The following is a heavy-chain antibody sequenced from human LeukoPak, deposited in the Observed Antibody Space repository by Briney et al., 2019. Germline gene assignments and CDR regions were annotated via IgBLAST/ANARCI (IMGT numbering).Heavy chain of an antibody. J-gene: IGHJ6*03. CDR3: AKNRRGYNYGRNFYYYYYYMDV. D-gene: IGHD5-18*01. Sequence: TSETLSLTCTVSGGSISSYYWSWIRQPPGKGLEWIGYIHYSGNTNNNPSLRSRVTISVDTSKNQFSLRLSSVTAADTAVYYCAKNRRGYNYGRNFYYYYYYMDVWGQGTTVTVSS. V-gene: IGHV4-59*12. CDR1: GGSISSYY. CDR2: IHYSGNT.